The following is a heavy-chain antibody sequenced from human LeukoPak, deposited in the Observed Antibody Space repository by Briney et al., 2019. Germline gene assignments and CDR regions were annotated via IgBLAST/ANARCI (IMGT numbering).Heavy chain of an antibody. D-gene: IGHD3-22*01. Sequence: GGTLRLSCAASGFTFSSYGMSWVRQAPGKGLEWVSAISGRDGSTYYADSVKGRFTISRDNFKNTLYLQMNSLTAEDTAVYYCAKDYYSDSSGYPTFFDYWGQGTLLTVSS. CDR2: ISGRDGST. CDR1: GFTFSSYG. CDR3: AKDYYSDSSGYPTFFDY. V-gene: IGHV3-23*01. J-gene: IGHJ4*02.